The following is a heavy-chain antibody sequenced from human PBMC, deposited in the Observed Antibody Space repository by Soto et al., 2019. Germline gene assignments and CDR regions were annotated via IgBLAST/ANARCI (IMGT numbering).Heavy chain of an antibody. CDR1: GGTFSSYT. CDR2: IIPILGIA. D-gene: IGHD2-15*01. CDR3: ARDDEGRERYCSGGSCYRFDY. V-gene: IGHV1-69*08. Sequence: QVQLVQSGAEVKKPGSSVKVSCKASGGTFSSYTISWVRQAPGQGLEWMGRIIPILGIANYAQKFQGRVTITADKSTSTAYMELSSLRSEDTAVYYCARDDEGRERYCSGGSCYRFDYWGQGTLVTVSS. J-gene: IGHJ4*02.